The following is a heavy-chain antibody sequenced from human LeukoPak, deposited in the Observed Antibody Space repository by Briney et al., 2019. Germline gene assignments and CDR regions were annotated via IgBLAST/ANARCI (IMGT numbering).Heavy chain of an antibody. V-gene: IGHV3-11*03. J-gene: IGHJ4*02. D-gene: IGHD6-19*01. CDR3: ARSRGAGPGAYFDY. Sequence: GGSLRLSCAASGFTFSDEYMSWIRQAPGKGLEWVSYISNSGSYTNYADSVKGRFTISRDNANNSLYLQMNSLRAEDTAVYYCARSRGAGPGAYFDYWGQGTLITVSS. CDR1: GFTFSDEY. CDR2: ISNSGSYT.